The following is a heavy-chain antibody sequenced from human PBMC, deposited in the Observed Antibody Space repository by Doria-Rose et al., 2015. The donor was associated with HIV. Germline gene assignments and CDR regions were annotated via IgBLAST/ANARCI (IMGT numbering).Heavy chain of an antibody. CDR1: GVSLSSPGMG. Sequence: SGPVLVNPTETLTLTCTVSGVSLSSPGMGVSWIRQPPGKALEWLANIFSDDERSYKTSLKSRLTISRGTSKSQVVLTMTDMDPVDTATYYCARIKSSRWYHKYYFDFWGQGTLVIVSA. D-gene: IGHD6-13*01. V-gene: IGHV2-26*01. CDR2: IFSDDER. J-gene: IGHJ4*02. CDR3: ARIKSSRWYHKYYFDF.